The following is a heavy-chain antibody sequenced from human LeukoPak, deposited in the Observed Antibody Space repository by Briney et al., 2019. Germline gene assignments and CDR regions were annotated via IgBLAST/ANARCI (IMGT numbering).Heavy chain of an antibody. J-gene: IGHJ4*02. Sequence: SETLSLTCTVSGGSISSSSHYWSWNRQPPGKGLEWIASINYRWTTYYNPSLNSGVTTSVDTSKNQFSLKLNSVTAADTAVFYCVRYAVSGSGLYYFDYWGQGSLVTVSS. CDR2: INYRWTT. D-gene: IGHD3-10*01. CDR3: VRYAVSGSGLYYFDY. V-gene: IGHV4-39*01. CDR1: GGSISSSSHY.